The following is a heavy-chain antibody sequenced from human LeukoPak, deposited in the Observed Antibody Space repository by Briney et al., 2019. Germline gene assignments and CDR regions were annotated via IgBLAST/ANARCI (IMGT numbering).Heavy chain of an antibody. CDR1: GGSISSGGYY. Sequence: TSETLSLTCTVSGGSISSGGYYWNWIRQHPGKGLEWIGNIYYSGSTLYNPSLKSRVTISVDTSNNQFSLKLSSVTAADAAVYYCARGTRDRSGGYCFWSSFDPWGQGILVTVSS. D-gene: IGHD2-15*01. V-gene: IGHV4-31*03. CDR3: ARGTRDRSGGYCFWSSFDP. J-gene: IGHJ5*02. CDR2: IYYSGST.